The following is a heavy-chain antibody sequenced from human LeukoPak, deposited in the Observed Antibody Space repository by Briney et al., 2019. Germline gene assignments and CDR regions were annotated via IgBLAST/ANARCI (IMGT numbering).Heavy chain of an antibody. V-gene: IGHV4-34*01. D-gene: IGHD4-17*01. CDR2: INHSGST. CDR1: GGSFSGYY. CDR3: ARGLRRTDY. J-gene: IGHJ4*02. Sequence: SETLSLTCAVYGGSFSGYYWSWIRQPPGKGLEWIGEINHSGSTNYNPSLKSRVTISVDTSKNQFSLKLSSVTAADTAVYYCARGLRRTDYWGQGTLVTVSS.